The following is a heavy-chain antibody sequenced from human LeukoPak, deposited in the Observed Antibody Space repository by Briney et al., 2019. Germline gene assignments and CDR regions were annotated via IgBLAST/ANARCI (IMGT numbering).Heavy chain of an antibody. V-gene: IGHV4-39*07. CDR2: SYYSGST. D-gene: IGHD4-17*01. J-gene: IGHJ4*02. Sequence: SETLALTCTVSGGSISSSSYYWGWIRQPPGKGLEWIGSSYYSGSTYYNSSLKSRVTISVDTSKNQFSLRLNSVTSADPAVYYCARGPTTVTRAFDYWGQGTLVTVSS. CDR3: ARGPTTVTRAFDY. CDR1: GGSISSSSYY.